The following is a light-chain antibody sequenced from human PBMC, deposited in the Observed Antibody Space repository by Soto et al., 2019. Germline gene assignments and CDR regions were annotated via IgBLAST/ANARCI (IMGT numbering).Light chain of an antibody. CDR2: GSS. CDR1: QTLSSRH. CDR3: QQYGYSRT. V-gene: IGKV3-20*01. J-gene: IGKJ1*01. Sequence: VLTQSPGTLSLSPGERSTLSCMASQTLSSRHLAWYQQKPGQAPRLLIYGSSSRATDIPDRFSGSGSGTDFTLTISTLEPEDFAIYYCQQYGYSRTFGQGTKVDI.